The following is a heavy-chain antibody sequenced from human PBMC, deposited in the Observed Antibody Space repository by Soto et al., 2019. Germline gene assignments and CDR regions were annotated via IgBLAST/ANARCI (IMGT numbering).Heavy chain of an antibody. Sequence: GGSLRLSCAASGFTFSSYGMHWVRQAPGKGLEWVAVISYDGSNKYYADSVRGRFTISRDNSKNTLYLQMNSLRAEDTAVYYCAKDPGDIVVVPAAGGDYWGQGTLVTVSS. CDR3: AKDPGDIVVVPAAGGDY. V-gene: IGHV3-30*18. D-gene: IGHD2-2*01. CDR2: ISYDGSNK. J-gene: IGHJ4*02. CDR1: GFTFSSYG.